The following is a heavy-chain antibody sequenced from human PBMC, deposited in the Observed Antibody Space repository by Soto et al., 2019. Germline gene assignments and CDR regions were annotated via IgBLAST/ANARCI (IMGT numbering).Heavy chain of an antibody. CDR2: IYYSGST. V-gene: IGHV4-39*01. D-gene: IGHD6-13*01. CDR3: ARHGTQQPHDYGMDV. CDR1: GGSISSSSYY. J-gene: IGHJ6*02. Sequence: QLQLQESGPGLVKPSETLSLTCTVSGGSISSSSYYWGWIRQPPGKGLEWIGSIYYSGSTYYNPSLKSRVTISVDTSKNQFSLKLSSVTAADTAVYYCARHGTQQPHDYGMDVWGQGTTVTXSS.